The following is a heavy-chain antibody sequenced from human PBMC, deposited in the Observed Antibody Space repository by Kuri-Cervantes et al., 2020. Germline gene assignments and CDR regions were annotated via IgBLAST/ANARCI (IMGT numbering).Heavy chain of an antibody. CDR3: ARAPTTVTLGDY. Sequence: GESLKISCAASGFTFSSYSMNWVRQAPGKGLEWVSSISSSSSYIYYADSVKGRFTISRDNAKNSLYLQMNSLRAEDTAVYYCARAPTTVTLGDYWGQGTLVTVSS. D-gene: IGHD4-17*01. V-gene: IGHV3-21*03. CDR2: ISSSSSYI. CDR1: GFTFSSYS. J-gene: IGHJ4*02.